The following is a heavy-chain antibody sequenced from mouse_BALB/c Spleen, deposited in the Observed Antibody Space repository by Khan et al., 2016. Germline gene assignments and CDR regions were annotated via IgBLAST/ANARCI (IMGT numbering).Heavy chain of an antibody. CDR3: ASSGNFFDF. CDR2: ITHTGFT. CDR1: GYSITSGYA. D-gene: IGHD1-3*01. J-gene: IGHJ2*01. Sequence: EVQLQESGPGLVKPSQSLSLTCTVTGYSITSGYAWNWIRQFPGNPLEWMGYITHTGFTSYNPSLKGRISITRDTSKNQFFLQLISVTAEDTATYYCASSGNFFDFWGQGTTLTVSS. V-gene: IGHV3-2*02.